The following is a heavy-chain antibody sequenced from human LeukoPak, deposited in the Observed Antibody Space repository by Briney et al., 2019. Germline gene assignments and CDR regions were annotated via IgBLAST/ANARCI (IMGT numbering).Heavy chain of an antibody. CDR2: IYYSGST. CDR1: GGSISSSSYY. Sequence: PSETLSLTCTVSGGSISSSSYYWGWIRQPPGKGLEWIGSIYYSGSTYYNPSLKSRVTISVDTSKNQFSLKLSSVTAADTAVYYCARQSVYYYDSSGYGYWGQGTLVTVSS. V-gene: IGHV4-39*01. CDR3: ARQSVYYYDSSGYGY. D-gene: IGHD3-22*01. J-gene: IGHJ4*02.